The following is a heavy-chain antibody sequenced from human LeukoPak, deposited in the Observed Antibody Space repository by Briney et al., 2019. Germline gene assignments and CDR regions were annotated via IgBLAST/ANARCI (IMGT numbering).Heavy chain of an antibody. CDR1: GGSISSYY. J-gene: IGHJ2*01. V-gene: IGHV4-4*07. CDR2: IYTSGST. D-gene: IGHD4-17*01. CDR3: ASSPWTTVTTRYFDL. Sequence: SETLSLTCTVSGGSISSYYWSWIRQPAGKGLEWIGRIYTSGSTNYNPSLKSRVTISVDTSKNQFSLKLSSVTAADTAVYYCASSPWTTVTTRYFDLWGRGTLVTVSS.